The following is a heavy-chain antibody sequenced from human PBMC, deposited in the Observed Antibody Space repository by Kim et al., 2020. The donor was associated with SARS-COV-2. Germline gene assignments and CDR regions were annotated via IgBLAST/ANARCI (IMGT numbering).Heavy chain of an antibody. V-gene: IGHV3-66*01. D-gene: IGHD3-22*01. CDR3: ATVVFYYDAGYFKN. Sequence: AASVKGRLIISRDHSKNTLYLPMNSLRAEDTAVYYCATVVFYYDAGYFKNWGQGTLVIVSS. J-gene: IGHJ1*01.